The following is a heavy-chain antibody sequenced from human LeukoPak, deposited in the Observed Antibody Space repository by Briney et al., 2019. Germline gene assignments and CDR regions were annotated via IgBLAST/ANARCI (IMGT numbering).Heavy chain of an antibody. J-gene: IGHJ6*04. Sequence: PGGSLRLSCAASGFTFGSYWMHWFRQAPGVGLEWVAFIRREGYGGTTEYAASVKGRFTISRDDSKSIAYLQMNSLKTEDTGVYYCTRDHDFWRGPLDVWGKGTTVTVSS. V-gene: IGHV3-49*03. CDR2: IRREGYGGTT. CDR1: GFTFGSYW. D-gene: IGHD3-3*01. CDR3: TRDHDFWRGPLDV.